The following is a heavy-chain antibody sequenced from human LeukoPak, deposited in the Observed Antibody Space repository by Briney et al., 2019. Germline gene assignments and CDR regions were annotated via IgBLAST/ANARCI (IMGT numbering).Heavy chain of an antibody. CDR2: IRGNGLST. D-gene: IGHD3-10*01. J-gene: IGHJ4*02. Sequence: GGLRRLSCAASGFIFSSYAMSWVRQAPGKGLEWVSGIRGNGLSTYYADSVKGRFTISRDSSQNTLYLQLNSLRTEDTAVYYCAKDLGPTLLTSFDSWGQGTLVAVTA. CDR1: GFIFSSYA. V-gene: IGHV3-23*01. CDR3: AKDLGPTLLTSFDS.